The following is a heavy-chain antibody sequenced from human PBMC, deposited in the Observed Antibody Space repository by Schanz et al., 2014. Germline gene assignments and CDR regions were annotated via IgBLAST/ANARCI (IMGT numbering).Heavy chain of an antibody. CDR1: GFMFTKYA. V-gene: IGHV3-23*04. Sequence: DVQLVESGGGLAQPGGSLRLSCVASGFMFTKYAMNWVRQAPGKGLEWVSGISGTGTKTYYADSVKGRFIISRDNSKNTLYLQMNSLRTEDTAVYFCAKSYDTSGYSGFDYWGQGTLVTVSS. CDR2: ISGTGTKT. D-gene: IGHD3-22*01. J-gene: IGHJ4*02. CDR3: AKSYDTSGYSGFDY.